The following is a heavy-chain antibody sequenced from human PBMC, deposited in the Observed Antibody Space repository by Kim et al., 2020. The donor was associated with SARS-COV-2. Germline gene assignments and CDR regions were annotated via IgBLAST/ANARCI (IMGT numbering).Heavy chain of an antibody. J-gene: IGHJ4*02. CDR3: ARYPGYSSGWFAY. D-gene: IGHD6-19*01. CDR1: GYTFTSYA. Sequence: ASVKVSCKASGYTFTSYAMHWVRQAPGQRLEWMGWINAGNVNTKYSQKFQGRVTITRDTSASTAYMELSSLRSEDTAVYYCARYPGYSSGWFAYWGQGTLVTVSS. CDR2: INAGNVNT. V-gene: IGHV1-3*01.